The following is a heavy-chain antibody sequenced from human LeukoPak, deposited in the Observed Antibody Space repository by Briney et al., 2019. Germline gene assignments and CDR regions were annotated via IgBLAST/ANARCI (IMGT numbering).Heavy chain of an antibody. V-gene: IGHV3-23*01. J-gene: IGHJ4*02. Sequence: GGSLRLSCAASGFTFSSYAMSWVRQAPGKGLEWVSAISGSGGSTYYADSVKGRFTISRDNSKNTLYLQMNSLRAEDTAVYYCPKAPHIVVVPAAYFDYWGQGTLVTVSS. CDR2: ISGSGGST. D-gene: IGHD2-2*01. CDR3: PKAPHIVVVPAAYFDY. CDR1: GFTFSSYA.